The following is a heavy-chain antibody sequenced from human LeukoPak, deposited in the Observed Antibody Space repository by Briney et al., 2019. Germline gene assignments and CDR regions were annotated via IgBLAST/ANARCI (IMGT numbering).Heavy chain of an antibody. CDR2: IYTSGST. CDR3: ARGVGDYYGSGSYYHYYYYMDV. V-gene: IGHV4-4*07. D-gene: IGHD3-10*01. Sequence: SETLSLTCTVSDGSISSYYWSWIRQPAGKGLEWIGRIYTSGSTNYNPSLKSRVTMSVDTSKNQFSLKLSSVTAADTAVYYCARGVGDYYGSGSYYHYYYYMDVWGKGTTVTISS. J-gene: IGHJ6*03. CDR1: DGSISSYY.